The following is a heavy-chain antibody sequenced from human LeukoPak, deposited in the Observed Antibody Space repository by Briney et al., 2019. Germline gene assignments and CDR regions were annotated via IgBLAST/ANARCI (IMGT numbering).Heavy chain of an antibody. D-gene: IGHD2-15*01. CDR3: VKGYCSGGTCYRNGFDI. CDR2: INQDESEK. J-gene: IGHJ3*02. Sequence: GGSLRLSCAASGFTFSSNWVSWVRQAPGQGLEWVANINQDESEKYYVDSVKGRFTISRDNAKNSLYLQMNSLRAEDTALYYCVKGYCSGGTCYRNGFDIWGQGTMVTVSS. V-gene: IGHV3-7*01. CDR1: GFTFSSNW.